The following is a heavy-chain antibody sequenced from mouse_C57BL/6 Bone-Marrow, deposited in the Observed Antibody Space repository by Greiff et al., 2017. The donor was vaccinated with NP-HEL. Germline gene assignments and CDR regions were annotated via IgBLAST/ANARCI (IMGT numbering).Heavy chain of an antibody. CDR3: ARWGYYYYFDY. V-gene: IGHV1-26*01. Sequence: EVQLQQSGPELVRPGASVKISCKASGYTFTDYYMNWVKQSHGKSLEWIGDINPNNGGTSYNQKFKGKATLTVDKSSSTAYMELRILTSEDSAVYYCARWGYYYYFDYWGQGTTLTVSS. J-gene: IGHJ2*01. CDR1: GYTFTDYY. CDR2: INPNNGGT. D-gene: IGHD2-3*01.